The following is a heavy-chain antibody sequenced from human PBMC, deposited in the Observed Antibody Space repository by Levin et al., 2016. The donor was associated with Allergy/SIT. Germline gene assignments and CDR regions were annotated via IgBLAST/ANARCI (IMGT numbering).Heavy chain of an antibody. CDR2: IYYSGSP. J-gene: IGHJ2*01. Sequence: WIRQPPGKGLEWIGYIYYSGSPNYNPSLKSRVTISIDTSENHLSLKLSSVTAAETAVYYCARLRYSSGWYGWYFDVWGRGTLVTVSS. CDR3: ARLRYSSGWYGWYFDV. V-gene: IGHV4-59*08. D-gene: IGHD6-19*01.